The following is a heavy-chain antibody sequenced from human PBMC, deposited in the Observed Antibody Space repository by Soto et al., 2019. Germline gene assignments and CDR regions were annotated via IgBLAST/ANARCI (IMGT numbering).Heavy chain of an antibody. CDR2: ISSSSSTI. D-gene: IGHD1-26*01. Sequence: HPGGSLRLSCAASGFTFSSYSMNWVRQAPGKGLEWVSYISSSSSTICYADSVKGRFTFSRDNAKNSLYLQMNSLRAEDTAVYYCARVSNSGTYKSWAFDIWGQGTVVTVSS. CDR1: GFTFSSYS. V-gene: IGHV3-48*01. J-gene: IGHJ3*02. CDR3: ARVSNSGTYKSWAFDI.